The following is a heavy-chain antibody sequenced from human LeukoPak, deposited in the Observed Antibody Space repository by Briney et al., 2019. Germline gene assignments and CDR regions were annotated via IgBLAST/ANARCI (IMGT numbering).Heavy chain of an antibody. Sequence: SETLSLTCTVSGGSISSYYWRWLRQPTGEKLEWIGYLYYSGSTNYNPSLGSRVTISADSSKNQFSLKLTSVTAADTAVYYCARDAKLLGAFDLWGPGTMVTVSS. CDR3: ARDAKLLGAFDL. CDR2: LYYSGST. J-gene: IGHJ3*01. V-gene: IGHV4-59*01. CDR1: GGSISSYY.